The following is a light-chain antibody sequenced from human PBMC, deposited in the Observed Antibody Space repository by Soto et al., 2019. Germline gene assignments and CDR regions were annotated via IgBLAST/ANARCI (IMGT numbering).Light chain of an antibody. J-gene: IGLJ1*01. CDR3: SAYAVSRTYV. CDR1: SSDVGAYNF. CDR2: NVY. V-gene: IGLV2-14*03. Sequence: QSVLTQPASVSGSPGQSSTISCTGTSSDVGAYNFVSWYQQHPGKAPKLMIYNVYDRPSGISYRFSGSKSGNTASLTISGLQGEEEDDYYCSAYAVSRTYVFGTGTKVNVL.